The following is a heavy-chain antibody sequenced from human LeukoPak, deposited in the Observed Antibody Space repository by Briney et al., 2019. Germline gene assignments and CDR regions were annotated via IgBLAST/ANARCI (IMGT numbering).Heavy chain of an antibody. Sequence: GGSLRLSCAASGFMFSSNWMSWVRLAPGKGLEWVANIKEDGTETYYVDSVKGRFTISRDNAKNSLYLQMNSLRVEDTAVYYCAEEGRSLQTYWGQGTLVTVSS. V-gene: IGHV3-7*03. CDR3: AEEGRSLQTY. D-gene: IGHD5-24*01. J-gene: IGHJ4*02. CDR2: IKEDGTET. CDR1: GFMFSSNW.